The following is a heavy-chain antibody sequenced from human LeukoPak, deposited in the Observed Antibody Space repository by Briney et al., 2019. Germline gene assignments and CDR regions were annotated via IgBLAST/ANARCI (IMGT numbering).Heavy chain of an antibody. V-gene: IGHV3-23*01. CDR1: EFTFTTSS. D-gene: IGHD6-13*01. CDR2: ISGSGGST. Sequence: GGSLRLSCAASEFTFTTSSMSWVRQAPGKGLEWVSVISGSGGSTYYADSVKGRFTISRDNSKNTLYLQMNSLRAEDTAVYYCAKEQNTYSSSPPDYWGQGTLVTVSS. CDR3: AKEQNTYSSSPPDY. J-gene: IGHJ4*02.